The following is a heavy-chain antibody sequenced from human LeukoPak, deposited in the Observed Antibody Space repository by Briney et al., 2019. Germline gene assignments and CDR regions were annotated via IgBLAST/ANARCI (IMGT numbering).Heavy chain of an antibody. CDR2: ISSSGSTI. Sequence: GGSLRLSCAASGFTFSDYYMSWTRQAPGKGLEWVSYISSSGSTIYYADSVKGRFTISRDNAKNSLYLQMNSLRAEDTAVYYCARDRPYCRNTNCYMRPPVYWGKGTLVNVSS. CDR1: GFTFSDYY. J-gene: IGHJ4*02. CDR3: ARDRPYCRNTNCYMRPPVY. D-gene: IGHD2-2*02. V-gene: IGHV3-11*01.